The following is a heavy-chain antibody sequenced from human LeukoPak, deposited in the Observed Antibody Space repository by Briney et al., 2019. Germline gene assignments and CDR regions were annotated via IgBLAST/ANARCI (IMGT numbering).Heavy chain of an antibody. CDR2: IYYSGST. CDR3: ARHPRILTGYYYPGAFDI. Sequence: WVRQAPGKGLEWIGSIYYSGSTYYNPSLKSRVTISVDTSKNQFSLKLSSVTAADTAVYYCARHPRILTGYYYPGAFDIWGQGTMVTVSS. D-gene: IGHD3-9*01. V-gene: IGHV4-39*01. J-gene: IGHJ3*02.